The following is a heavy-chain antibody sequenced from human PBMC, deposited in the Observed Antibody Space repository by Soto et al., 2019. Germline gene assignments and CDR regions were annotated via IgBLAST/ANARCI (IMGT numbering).Heavy chain of an antibody. J-gene: IGHJ6*02. Sequence: SVKVSCKASGGTFSSYAISWVRQAPGQGLEWMGGIIPIFGTANYAQKFQGRVTITADESTSTAYMELSSLRSEDTAVYYCARDKRVIVVVPAVNYYYYYGMDVWGQGTTVTVSS. CDR3: ARDKRVIVVVPAVNYYYYYGMDV. V-gene: IGHV1-69*13. D-gene: IGHD2-2*01. CDR2: IIPIFGTA. CDR1: GGTFSSYA.